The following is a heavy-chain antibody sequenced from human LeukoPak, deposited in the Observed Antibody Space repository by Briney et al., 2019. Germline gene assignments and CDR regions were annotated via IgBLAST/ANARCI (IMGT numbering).Heavy chain of an antibody. D-gene: IGHD5-12*01. Sequence: GGSLRLSCAASGFTFSSYGMSWIRQAPGKGLGWVSYISSSGSTIYYADSVKGRFTISRDNAKNSLYLQMNSLGAEDTAVYYCARVRGYSGYEYYFDYWGQGTLVTVSS. CDR1: GFTFSSYG. CDR2: ISSSGSTI. J-gene: IGHJ4*02. CDR3: ARVRGYSGYEYYFDY. V-gene: IGHV3-11*01.